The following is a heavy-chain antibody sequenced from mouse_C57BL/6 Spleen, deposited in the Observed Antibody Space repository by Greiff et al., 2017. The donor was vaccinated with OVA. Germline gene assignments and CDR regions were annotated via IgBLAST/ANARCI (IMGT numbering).Heavy chain of an antibody. CDR3: ARAYYSKETFAY. CDR2: ISSGSSTI. J-gene: IGHJ3*01. Sequence: DVHLVESGGGLVKPGGSLKLSCAASGFTFSDYGMHWVRQAPEKGLEWVAYISSGSSTIYYADTVKGRFTISRDNAKNTLFLQMTSLRSKETDMDYCARAYYSKETFAYWGQGTLVTVSA. D-gene: IGHD2-5*01. V-gene: IGHV5-17*01. CDR1: GFTFSDYG.